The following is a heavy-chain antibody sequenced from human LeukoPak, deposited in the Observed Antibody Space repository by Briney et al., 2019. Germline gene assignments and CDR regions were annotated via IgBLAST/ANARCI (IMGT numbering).Heavy chain of an antibody. V-gene: IGHV1-8*01. Sequence: ASVKVSCKASGYTFTSYDINWVQQATGQGLEWMGWMNPNSGNTGYAQKFQGRVTMTRNTSISTAYMELSSLRSEDTAVYYCARGNCSCTRWYGGGGDYWGQGTLVTVSS. D-gene: IGHD2-2*01. CDR2: MNPNSGNT. J-gene: IGHJ4*02. CDR1: GYTFTSYD. CDR3: ARGNCSCTRWYGGGGDY.